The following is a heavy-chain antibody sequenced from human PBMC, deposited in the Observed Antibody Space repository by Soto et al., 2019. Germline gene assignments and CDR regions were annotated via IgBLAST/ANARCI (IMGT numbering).Heavy chain of an antibody. D-gene: IGHD3-10*01. CDR2: IYWDDDE. CDR3: AHSRNLITEDAQVGDFDY. Sequence: QITLKESGPTPVKPTQTLPLTCSFSGFSLNTDGEGVGWVRQPPGDALEWLALIYWDDDERYSPSLKTRLTITKVPSKNQVVLIMTNMDPVDTATYYCAHSRNLITEDAQVGDFDYWGQGTLVTVSS. J-gene: IGHJ4*02. V-gene: IGHV2-5*02. CDR1: GFSLNTDGEG.